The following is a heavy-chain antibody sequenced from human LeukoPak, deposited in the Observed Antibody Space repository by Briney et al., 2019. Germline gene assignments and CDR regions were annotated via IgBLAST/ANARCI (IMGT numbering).Heavy chain of an antibody. CDR2: IYYSGST. CDR3: ARVGDFISNYYGMDV. J-gene: IGHJ6*02. CDR1: GGSISSYY. D-gene: IGHD2-21*01. V-gene: IGHV4-59*01. Sequence: XETLSLTCTVSGGSISSYYWSWIRQPPGKGLEWIGYIYYSGSTNYNPSLKSRVTISVDTSKNQFSLKLSSVTAADTAVYYCARVGDFISNYYGMDVWGQGTTVTVSS.